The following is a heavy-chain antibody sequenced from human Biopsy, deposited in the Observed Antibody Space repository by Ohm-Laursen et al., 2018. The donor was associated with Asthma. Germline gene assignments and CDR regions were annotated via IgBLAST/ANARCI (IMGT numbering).Heavy chain of an antibody. CDR1: GFAVSRDH. CDR3: AKDERLYYGSDSKYMQPVPLGD. J-gene: IGHJ4*02. Sequence: LRLSCAAAGFAVSRDHIFWVRQAPGKGLEWVSVIYSGGTSHTADSVRGRFTISRDYSKNTLYLQMHSLRAEDTAVYYCAKDERLYYGSDSKYMQPVPLGDWGQGTLVIVSA. CDR2: IYSGGTS. V-gene: IGHV3-53*01. D-gene: IGHD3-10*01.